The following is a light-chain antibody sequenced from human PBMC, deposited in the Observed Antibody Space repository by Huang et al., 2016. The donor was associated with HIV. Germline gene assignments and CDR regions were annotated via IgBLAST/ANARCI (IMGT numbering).Light chain of an antibody. Sequence: SSLSASVGDRVTITCRASQSISSYLNWYQQKPGKAPKLLIYAASSLQSGVPSRFSGSGSGTDFTLTISSLQPEDFATYYCQQSYSTLRYTFGQGTKLEIK. CDR2: AAS. CDR3: QQSYSTLRYT. J-gene: IGKJ2*01. V-gene: IGKV1-39*01. CDR1: QSISSY.